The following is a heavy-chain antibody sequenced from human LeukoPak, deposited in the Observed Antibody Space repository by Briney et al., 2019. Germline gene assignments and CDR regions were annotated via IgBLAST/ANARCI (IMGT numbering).Heavy chain of an antibody. V-gene: IGHV7-4-1*02. D-gene: IGHD2-15*01. Sequence: GASVKVSRKASGYTCTSYYIHWVRQAPGPGLELMWWINTNTGNPTYAQGFTRRLVFSLDTSVSPAYLQISSLEAEDTAVYYCARVGCSTTLGYCSGGSCYPEGYYYYMDVWGKGTTVTVSS. CDR2: INTNTGNP. J-gene: IGHJ6*03. CDR3: ARVGCSTTLGYCSGGSCYPEGYYYYMDV. CDR1: GYTCTSYY.